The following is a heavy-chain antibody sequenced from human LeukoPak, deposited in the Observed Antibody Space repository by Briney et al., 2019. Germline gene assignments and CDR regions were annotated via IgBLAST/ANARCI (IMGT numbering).Heavy chain of an antibody. CDR3: ASGTYYYDSSGYLNY. Sequence: GGSLRLSCAAPGFTFSSYAMHWVRQAPGKGLEWVAVISYDGSNKYYADSVKGRFTISRANSKNTLYLQMNSLRAEDTAVYYCASGTYYYDSSGYLNYWGQGTLVTVSS. CDR1: GFTFSSYA. V-gene: IGHV3-30-3*01. D-gene: IGHD3-22*01. CDR2: ISYDGSNK. J-gene: IGHJ4*02.